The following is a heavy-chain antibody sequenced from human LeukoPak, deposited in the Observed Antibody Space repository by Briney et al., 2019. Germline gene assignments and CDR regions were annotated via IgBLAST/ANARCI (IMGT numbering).Heavy chain of an antibody. D-gene: IGHD3-10*01. Sequence: EAGGSLRLSCEGSGFTFSDYYMNWIRQAPGKGLEWVSYISSSGSTIYYADSVKGRFSISRDNAKNSLYLQMNSLRAEDTAVYYCARASRYGLNWFDPWGQGILVTVSS. J-gene: IGHJ5*02. CDR3: ARASRYGLNWFDP. CDR2: ISSSGSTI. V-gene: IGHV3-11*04. CDR1: GFTFSDYY.